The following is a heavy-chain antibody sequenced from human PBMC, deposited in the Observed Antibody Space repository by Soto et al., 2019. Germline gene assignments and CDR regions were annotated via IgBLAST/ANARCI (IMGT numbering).Heavy chain of an antibody. V-gene: IGHV3-21*01. Sequence: LRLSCAASGFTFSSYSMNWVRQAPGKGLEWVSSISSSSSYIYYADSVKGRFTISRDNAKNSLYLQMNSLRAEDTAVYYCARALAGDFWRGYYSGFQPIDYWGQGTLFTAS. CDR3: ARALAGDFWRGYYSGFQPIDY. D-gene: IGHD3-3*01. CDR2: ISSSSSYI. CDR1: GFTFSSYS. J-gene: IGHJ4*02.